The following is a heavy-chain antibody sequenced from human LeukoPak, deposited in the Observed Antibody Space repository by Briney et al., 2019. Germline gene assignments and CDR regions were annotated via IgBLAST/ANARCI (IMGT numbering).Heavy chain of an antibody. CDR1: GGSISSSNYY. CDR3: ARQGSAYYFDF. J-gene: IGHJ4*02. CDR2: IYYSGST. Sequence: SETLSLTCTVSGGSISSSNYYWGWIRQPPGKGLEWIGNIYYSGSTYYNPSLKSRVTISVDTSEKQFSLQLNSVTAADTAVYYCARQGSAYYFDFWGQGLLVTVSS. D-gene: IGHD2-15*01. V-gene: IGHV4-39*01.